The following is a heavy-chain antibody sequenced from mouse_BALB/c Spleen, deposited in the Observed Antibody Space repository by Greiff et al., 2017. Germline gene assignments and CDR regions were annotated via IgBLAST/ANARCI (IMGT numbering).Heavy chain of an antibody. Sequence: EVQLQESGPGLVKPSQSLSLTCTVTGYSITSDYAWNWIRQFPGNKLEWMGYISYSGSTSYNPSLKSRISITRDTSKNQFFLQLNSVTTEDTATYYCARRGIFYAMDYWGQGTSVTVSS. CDR3: ARRGIFYAMDY. J-gene: IGHJ4*01. V-gene: IGHV3-2*02. CDR2: ISYSGST. CDR1: GYSITSDYA.